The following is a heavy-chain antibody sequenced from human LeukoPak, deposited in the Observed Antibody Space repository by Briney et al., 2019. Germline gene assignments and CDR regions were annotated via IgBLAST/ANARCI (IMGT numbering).Heavy chain of an antibody. Sequence: GGSLRLSCAASGFTFSGYAMSWVRQAPGKGLEWVSTFSGGGDHTYYADSVKGRFTISRDNSKNTLYLQMNSLRAEDTAVYYCAKEGYYGSGSAPGWFDPWGQGTLVTVSS. CDR3: AKEGYYGSGSAPGWFDP. V-gene: IGHV3-23*01. CDR1: GFTFSGYA. CDR2: FSGGGDHT. J-gene: IGHJ5*02. D-gene: IGHD3-10*01.